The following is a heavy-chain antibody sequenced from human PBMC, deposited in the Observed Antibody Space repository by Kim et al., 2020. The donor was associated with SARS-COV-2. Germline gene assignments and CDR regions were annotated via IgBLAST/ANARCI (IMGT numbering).Heavy chain of an antibody. J-gene: IGHJ4*02. V-gene: IGHV3-33*06. CDR2: IWYDGSNT. D-gene: IGHD2-8*02. Sequence: GGSLRLSCAASGFTFSSYAMHWVRQAPGKGLEWVAVIWYDGSNTYYADSVKGRFTISRDNSKNTLYLQMNSLRAEDTAVYYCAKEQSWAGGADYWGQGTLVTVSS. CDR3: AKEQSWAGGADY. CDR1: GFTFSSYA.